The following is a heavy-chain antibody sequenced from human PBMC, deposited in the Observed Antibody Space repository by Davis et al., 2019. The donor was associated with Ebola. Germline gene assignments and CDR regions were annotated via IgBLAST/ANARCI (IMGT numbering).Heavy chain of an antibody. J-gene: IGHJ5*01. CDR2: IGAAGDT. D-gene: IGHD6-13*01. CDR3: ARAGFGSTWFDC. Sequence: PGGSLRLSCAPSGFTFRRYDMHWVRHATGNGLEWVSAIGAAGDTYYPVSVKGRFTISRENAKNSLYLQMNSLRAEDTAVDYCARAGFGSTWFDCWGQGILVTVSS. CDR1: GFTFRRYD. V-gene: IGHV3-13*01.